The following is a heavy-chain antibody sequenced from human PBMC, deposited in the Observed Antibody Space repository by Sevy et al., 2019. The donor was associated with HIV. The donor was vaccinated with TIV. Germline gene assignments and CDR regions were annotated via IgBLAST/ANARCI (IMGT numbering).Heavy chain of an antibody. Sequence: GGSLRLSCTASGFTFGDYCMSWVRQAPGKGLEWVAFLKSKLYGGTVDHAASVKGRFIISRDDSKSIAYLQMNDLKTEDTGVYYCTRWKAAQSIFDYWGQGALVTVSS. D-gene: IGHD6-13*01. J-gene: IGHJ4*02. CDR2: LKSKLYGGTV. CDR1: GFTFGDYC. V-gene: IGHV3-49*04. CDR3: TRWKAAQSIFDY.